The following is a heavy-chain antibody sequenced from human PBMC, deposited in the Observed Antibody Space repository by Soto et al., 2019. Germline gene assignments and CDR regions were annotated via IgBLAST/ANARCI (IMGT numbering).Heavy chain of an antibody. D-gene: IGHD3-22*01. J-gene: IGHJ3*02. CDR3: ARTVTMILVGDYLPRAFDI. CDR1: GFSLSNARMG. Sequence: QVTLKESGPVLVKPTETLTLTCTVSGFSLSNARMGVSWIRQPPGKALEWLARIFSNDEKSYSTSLKSRLTISKDTSKSQVVLTMTNMDPVDTATYYCARTVTMILVGDYLPRAFDIWGQGTMVTVSS. V-gene: IGHV2-26*01. CDR2: IFSNDEK.